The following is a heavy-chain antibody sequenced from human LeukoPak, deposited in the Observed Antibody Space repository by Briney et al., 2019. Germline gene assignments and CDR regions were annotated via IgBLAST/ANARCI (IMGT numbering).Heavy chain of an antibody. CDR3: AREKLSFFDSSGYFDH. Sequence: GGSLRLSCAASGFTFSSYEMNWVRQAPGKGLEWVSFISSSGSAIHYADSVRGRFTISRDNAKNSLFLQMSRLRAEDTAVYYCAREKLSFFDSSGYFDHWGQGTLVTVSS. J-gene: IGHJ4*02. D-gene: IGHD3-22*01. CDR1: GFTFSSYE. V-gene: IGHV3-48*03. CDR2: ISSSGSAI.